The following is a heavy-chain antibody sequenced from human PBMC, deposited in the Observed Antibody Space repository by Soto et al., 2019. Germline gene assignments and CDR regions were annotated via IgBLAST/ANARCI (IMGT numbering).Heavy chain of an antibody. V-gene: IGHV4-4*07. Sequence: QVQLQESGPGLMKPSETLSLTCTVSGASITGTSYWSWIRQPAGKGLEWIGRFSLSGTTNYNPSLRSRVCMSADMSKNQCSLRLTSATAADTALYHRARGMTPPGAPAWYYFDSWGQGTLVTVSS. J-gene: IGHJ4*02. D-gene: IGHD2-8*02. CDR2: FSLSGTT. CDR1: GASITGTSY. CDR3: ARGMTPPGAPAWYYFDS.